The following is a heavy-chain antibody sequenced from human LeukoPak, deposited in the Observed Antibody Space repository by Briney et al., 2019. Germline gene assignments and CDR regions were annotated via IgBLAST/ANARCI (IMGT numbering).Heavy chain of an antibody. Sequence: SGGSLRLSCAASGFTFSSYGMHWVRQAPGKGLEWVAVISYDGSNKYYADSVKGRFTISRDNSKNTLYLQMNSLSAEDTAVYYCASILRYFDWLSQPLDYWGQGTLVTVSS. V-gene: IGHV3-30*03. J-gene: IGHJ4*02. CDR1: GFTFSSYG. CDR2: ISYDGSNK. CDR3: ASILRYFDWLSQPLDY. D-gene: IGHD3-9*01.